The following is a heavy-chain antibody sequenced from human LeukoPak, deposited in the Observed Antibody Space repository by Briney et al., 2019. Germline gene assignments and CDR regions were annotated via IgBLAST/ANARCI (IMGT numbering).Heavy chain of an antibody. CDR1: GGSVSSGSYY. J-gene: IGHJ4*02. CDR3: ASSPLTGIVGATPFDY. CDR2: IYYSGST. V-gene: IGHV4-61*01. Sequence: NPSETLSLTCTVSGGSVSSGSYYWSWIRQPPGKGLEWIGYIYYSGSTNYSPSLKSRVTISVDTSKNQFSLKLSSVTAADMAVYYCASSPLTGIVGATPFDYWGRGTLVTVSS. D-gene: IGHD1-26*01.